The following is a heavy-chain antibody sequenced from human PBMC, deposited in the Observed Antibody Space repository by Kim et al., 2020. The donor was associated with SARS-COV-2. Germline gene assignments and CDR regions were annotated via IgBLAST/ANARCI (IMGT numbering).Heavy chain of an antibody. CDR3: AKEWFGELSPPDPIDY. D-gene: IGHD3-10*01. V-gene: IGHV3-23*01. CDR1: GFTFSSYA. CDR2: ISGSGGST. J-gene: IGHJ4*02. Sequence: GGSLRLSCAASGFTFSSYAMSWVRQAPGKGLEWVSAISGSGGSTYYADSVKGRFTISRDNSNNTLYLQMNSLRAEDTAVYYCAKEWFGELSPPDPIDYWGQGTLVTVSS.